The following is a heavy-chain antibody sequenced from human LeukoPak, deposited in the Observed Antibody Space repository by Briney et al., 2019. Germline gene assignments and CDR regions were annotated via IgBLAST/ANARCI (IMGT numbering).Heavy chain of an antibody. CDR2: ISTSASTI. V-gene: IGHV3-11*04. CDR1: AFTFSDYY. D-gene: IGHD4-17*01. Sequence: GGSLRLSCAASAFTFSDYYMSWIRQAPGKGLEWVSYISTSASTIYYADSVKGRFTISRDDAKNSLYLQMNSLRAEDTAVYYCARGYGDYDYMDVWGKGTTVTVSS. J-gene: IGHJ6*03. CDR3: ARGYGDYDYMDV.